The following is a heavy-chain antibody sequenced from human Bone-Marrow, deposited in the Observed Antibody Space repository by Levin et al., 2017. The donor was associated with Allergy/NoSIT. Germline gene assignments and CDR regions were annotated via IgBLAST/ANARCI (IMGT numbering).Heavy chain of an antibody. CDR2: ISSSGNTI. Sequence: PGESLKISCTASGFTFPTYEMNWVRQAPGKGLEWVSYISSSGNTIYYADSVKGRFTISRDNAKNSLYLQMNSLRVEDTAVYYCARDPSNYWYFDLWGRGTLVTVSS. CDR1: GFTFPTYE. J-gene: IGHJ2*01. CDR3: ARDPSNYWYFDL. V-gene: IGHV3-48*03. D-gene: IGHD6-6*01.